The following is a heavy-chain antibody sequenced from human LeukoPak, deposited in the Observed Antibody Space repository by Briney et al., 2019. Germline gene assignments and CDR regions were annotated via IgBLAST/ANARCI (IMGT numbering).Heavy chain of an antibody. CDR3: ARAVIGRYFDVLIDY. Sequence: ASVKVSCKASGYTFTGYYMHWVRQAPGQGLEWMGRINPNSGGTNYAQKLQGRVTMTRDKSISTAYMELSRLRADDTAVYYCARAVIGRYFDVLIDYWGQGTRVTVSS. J-gene: IGHJ4*02. CDR2: INPNSGGT. V-gene: IGHV1-2*06. CDR1: GYTFTGYY. D-gene: IGHD1-26*01.